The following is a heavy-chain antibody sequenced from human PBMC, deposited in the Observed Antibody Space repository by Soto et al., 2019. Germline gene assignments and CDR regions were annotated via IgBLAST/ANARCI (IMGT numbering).Heavy chain of an antibody. J-gene: IGHJ1*01. CDR2: IIPVFGRP. Sequence: SVKVSCKASGGSFSSFGISWVRQAPVQGLEWMGGIIPVFGRPNYAQRFRGRLTITADESTNTVYLELIDLRSGDTAVYYCAREGSGYNLWGQGTQVTVPS. D-gene: IGHD5-12*01. CDR1: GGSFSSFG. CDR3: AREGSGYNL. V-gene: IGHV1-69*01.